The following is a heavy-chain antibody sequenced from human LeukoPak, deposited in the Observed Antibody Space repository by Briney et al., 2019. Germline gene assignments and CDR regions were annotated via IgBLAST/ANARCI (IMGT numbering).Heavy chain of an antibody. CDR1: GVSIGSCC. J-gene: IGHJ4*02. V-gene: IGHV4-59*01. CDR2: IFYSGST. D-gene: IGHD3-3*01. Sequence: PSETLSLTCTVSGVSIGSCCSSWIRQSPGKGLEWIRYIFYSGSTNYNPSLRSRVTISVDTSKNQFSLKLNSVTAADTAVYYCARAPGRDSGGIDSWGQGTLVTVSS. CDR3: ARAPGRDSGGIDS.